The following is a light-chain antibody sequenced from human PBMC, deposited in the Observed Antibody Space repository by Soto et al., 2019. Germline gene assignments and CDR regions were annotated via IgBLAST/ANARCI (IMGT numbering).Light chain of an antibody. CDR3: QQYTNWRT. J-gene: IGKJ1*01. Sequence: EIVMTPSPATLSVSPGERATLSCSASQRISTNLAWYQQKPGQPPRLLIYDASTRATGIPARFSGTGSGTEFTLTISSLQSEDSAIYYCQQYTNWRTFGQGTKVDIK. V-gene: IGKV3-15*01. CDR1: QRISTN. CDR2: DAS.